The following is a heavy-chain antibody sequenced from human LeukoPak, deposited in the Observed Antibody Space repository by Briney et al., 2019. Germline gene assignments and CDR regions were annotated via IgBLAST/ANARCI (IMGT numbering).Heavy chain of an antibody. CDR1: GFTFSEHY. Sequence: GGSLRLSCAATGFTFSEHYMSWVRQAPGKGLEWVSYISSSGNTIFNADSVKGRFTISRDNARNSLYLQMNSLRADDTAGYYCARGARDTVMVTSDAFDIWGQGTMVTVSS. CDR2: ISSSGNTI. J-gene: IGHJ3*02. CDR3: ARGARDTVMVTSDAFDI. V-gene: IGHV3-11*01. D-gene: IGHD5-18*01.